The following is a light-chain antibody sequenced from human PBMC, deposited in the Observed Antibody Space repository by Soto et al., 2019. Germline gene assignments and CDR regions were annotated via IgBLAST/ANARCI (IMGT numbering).Light chain of an antibody. CDR1: QSISSY. V-gene: IGKV1-39*01. CDR3: QQSDSTPLT. CDR2: AAS. J-gene: IGKJ3*01. Sequence: DLQMTQSPSSLSASVGDRVTITCRASQSISSYLNWYQQKPGKAPKLLIYAASRLQSGVPSRFSGSGSGTYVTLTISSLQPEDFATYYCQQSDSTPLTFGPGTKVYIK.